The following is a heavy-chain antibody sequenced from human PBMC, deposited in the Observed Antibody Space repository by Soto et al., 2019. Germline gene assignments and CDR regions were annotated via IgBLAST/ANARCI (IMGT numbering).Heavy chain of an antibody. D-gene: IGHD2-21*02. V-gene: IGHV3-48*03. CDR2: ISSSGSTI. J-gene: IGHJ6*02. CDR3: ARDRVVTPHMDV. Sequence: GGXLILSCAASGFTFISYEINWVRQAPGKGLEWVSYISSSGSTIYYADSVKGRFTISRDNAKNSLYLQMNSLRAEDTAVYYCARDRVVTPHMDVWGQGTTVTVSS. CDR1: GFTFISYE.